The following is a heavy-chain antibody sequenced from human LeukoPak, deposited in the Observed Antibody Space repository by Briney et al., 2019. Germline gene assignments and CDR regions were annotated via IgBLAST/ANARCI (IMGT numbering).Heavy chain of an antibody. CDR1: GGSLSGYY. V-gene: IGHV4-34*01. Sequence: PSETLSLTCAVYGGSLSGYYWSWIRQPPGKGLEWIGEINHSGSTNYNPSLKSRVTISVDTSKNQFSLKLSSVTAADTAVYYCARGRASWDIVVVPAGWSWFDPWGQGTLVTVSS. CDR3: ARGRASWDIVVVPAGWSWFDP. CDR2: INHSGST. J-gene: IGHJ5*02. D-gene: IGHD2-2*01.